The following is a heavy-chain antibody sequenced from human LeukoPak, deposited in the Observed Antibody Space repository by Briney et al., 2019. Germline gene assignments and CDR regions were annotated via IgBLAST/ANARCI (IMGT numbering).Heavy chain of an antibody. CDR2: INPDGSDH. V-gene: IGHV3-7*05. CDR1: GFTFSSYE. Sequence: PGGSLRLSCAASGFTFSSYEMNWVRQAPGKGPEWVASINPDGSDHYYVDSVKGRFTISRDNAKDSLYLQMSSLRVEDTAVYFCVRGRPYWGQGTLVTVSS. J-gene: IGHJ4*02. CDR3: VRGRPY.